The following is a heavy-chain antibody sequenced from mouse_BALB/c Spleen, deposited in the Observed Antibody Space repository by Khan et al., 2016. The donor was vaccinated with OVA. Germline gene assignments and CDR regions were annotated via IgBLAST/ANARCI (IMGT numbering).Heavy chain of an antibody. D-gene: IGHD2-13*01. CDR2: INPSNGYT. Sequence: QVQLKQSGAELARPGASVKMSCKASGYTFTSYTIHWIKQRPGQGLEWIGYINPSNGYTNYNQKFKDKATLTADKSSTTAYMQLSSLTSNDSAVYNSVRDGAYYGDVGWFAYWGQGTLVTVSA. CDR1: GYTFTSYT. CDR3: VRDGAYYGDVGWFAY. J-gene: IGHJ3*01. V-gene: IGHV1-4*01.